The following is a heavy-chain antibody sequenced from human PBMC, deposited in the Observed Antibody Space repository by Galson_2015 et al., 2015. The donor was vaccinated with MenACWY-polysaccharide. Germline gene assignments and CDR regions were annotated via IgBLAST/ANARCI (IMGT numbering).Heavy chain of an antibody. Sequence: SLRLSCAASGFTFSDYYMSWLRQAPGKGLEWVSYISRSGSTIYYADSVKGRFTISRDNAKNSLYLQMNSLRAEDTAVYYCARAPIMLVVVTAYYYGMDVWGQGTTVTVSS. CDR3: ARAPIMLVVVTAYYYGMDV. V-gene: IGHV3-11*01. J-gene: IGHJ6*02. CDR2: ISRSGSTI. D-gene: IGHD2-21*02. CDR1: GFTFSDYY.